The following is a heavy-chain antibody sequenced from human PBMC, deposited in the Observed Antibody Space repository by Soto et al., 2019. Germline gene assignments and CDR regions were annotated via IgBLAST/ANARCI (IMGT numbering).Heavy chain of an antibody. V-gene: IGHV3-21*01. CDR1: GFTFSTYS. CDR3: AREYTAWPLAYGLDV. J-gene: IGHJ6*02. CDR2: ISSRSDI. Sequence: GASLRLSSIASGFTFSTYSINWVRQAPGKGLEWVSSISSRSDIYYADSVKGRFTISRDNAKNSVSLQMNSLRAEDTAVYYCAREYTAWPLAYGLDVWGQGTTVTVSS. D-gene: IGHD2-2*02.